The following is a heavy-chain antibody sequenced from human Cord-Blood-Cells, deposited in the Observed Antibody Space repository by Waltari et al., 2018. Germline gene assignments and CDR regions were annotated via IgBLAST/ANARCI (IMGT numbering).Heavy chain of an antibody. V-gene: IGHV4-38-2*01. Sequence: QVQLQESGPGLVKPSETLSLTCAVSGYSISSGYYWGWIRRPPGKGLEWIGSIYHSGSTYYNPSLKSRVTISVDTSKNQFSLKLSSVTAADTAVYYCARVGRELSLSYFDYWGQGTLVTVSS. CDR2: IYHSGST. J-gene: IGHJ4*02. CDR3: ARVGRELSLSYFDY. D-gene: IGHD3-16*02. CDR1: GYSISSGYY.